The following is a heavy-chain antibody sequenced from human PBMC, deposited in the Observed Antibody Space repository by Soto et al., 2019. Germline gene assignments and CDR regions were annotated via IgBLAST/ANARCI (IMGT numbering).Heavy chain of an antibody. D-gene: IGHD2-2*01. CDR1: GYTFTGYY. J-gene: IGHJ4*02. V-gene: IGHV1-2*02. CDR3: AGDPSSLGTFDY. CDR2: INPNSGGT. Sequence: ASVKVSCKASGYTFTGYYMHWVRQAPGQGLEWMGWINPNSGGTNYAQKFQGRVTMTRDTSISTAYMELSRLRSDDTAVYYCAGDPSSLGTFDYWGQGTLVTVSS.